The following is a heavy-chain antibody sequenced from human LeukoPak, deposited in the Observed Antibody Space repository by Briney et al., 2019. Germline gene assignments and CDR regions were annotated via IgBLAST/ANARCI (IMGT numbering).Heavy chain of an antibody. CDR2: ISGSGGST. V-gene: IGHV3-23*01. CDR3: ANYPDYYDSSGYYGFDY. D-gene: IGHD3-22*01. Sequence: PGGSLRLSCAASGFTFSSYAISWVRQAPGKGLEWVSAISGSGGSTYYADSVKGRFTISRDNSKNTLYLQMNSLRAEDTAVYYCANYPDYYDSSGYYGFDYWGQGTLVTVSS. J-gene: IGHJ4*02. CDR1: GFTFSSYA.